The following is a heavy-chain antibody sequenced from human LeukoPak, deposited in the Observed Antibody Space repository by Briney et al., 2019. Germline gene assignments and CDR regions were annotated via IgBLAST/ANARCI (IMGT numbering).Heavy chain of an antibody. D-gene: IGHD3-22*01. V-gene: IGHV1-18*01. CDR1: GYTFTSYG. Sequence: ASVKVSCKASGYTFTSYGISWVRQAPGQGLEWMGWISAYNGNTNYAQKLQGRVTMTTDTSTSTAYMELRSLRSDDTAVYYCARDQPLYYYDSSGYFSMPDYWGQGTPVTVSS. CDR2: ISAYNGNT. CDR3: ARDQPLYYYDSSGYFSMPDY. J-gene: IGHJ4*02.